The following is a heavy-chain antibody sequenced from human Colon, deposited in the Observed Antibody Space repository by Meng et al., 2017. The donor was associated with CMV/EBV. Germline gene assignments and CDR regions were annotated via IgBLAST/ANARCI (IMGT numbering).Heavy chain of an antibody. D-gene: IGHD3-16*01. CDR2: IYYTGDT. CDR3: VRLGDYNWFDP. V-gene: IGHV4-59*11. J-gene: IGHJ5*02. Sequence: SETLSLTCTVSGGSMRSRYWTWIRQLPGKGLEYIGYIYYTGDTNYNPSLESRVTISVDTSKSQLSMKLRSVTAADTAVYYCVRLGDYNWFDPWGQGTLVTVSS. CDR1: GGSMRSRY.